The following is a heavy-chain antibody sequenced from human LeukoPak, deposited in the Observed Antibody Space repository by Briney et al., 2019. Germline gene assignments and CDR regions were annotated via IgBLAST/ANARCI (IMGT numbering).Heavy chain of an antibody. CDR1: GYSISSGYY. CDR3: AFGVASFLDY. CDR2: IYHSGST. Sequence: SSETLSLTCAVSGYSISSGYYWGWIRQPPGKGLEWIGSIYHSGSTYYNPSLKSRVTISVDTSKNQFSLKLSSVTAADTAVYYCAFGVASFLDYWGQGTLVTVSS. V-gene: IGHV4-38-2*01. D-gene: IGHD3-3*01. J-gene: IGHJ4*02.